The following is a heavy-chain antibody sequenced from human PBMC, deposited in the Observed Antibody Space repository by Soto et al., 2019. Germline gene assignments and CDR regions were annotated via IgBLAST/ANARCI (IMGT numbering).Heavy chain of an antibody. CDR2: ISYTGSS. V-gene: IGHV4-39*01. J-gene: IGHJ6*03. D-gene: IGHD1-1*01. CDR3: VRRRQPNAHWF. Sequence: QLQLQESGPGLVKPSETLSLSCTVSGDSISSDFNYWGWIRQPPGKGQEWIGSISYTGSSYYNLSLESRVTISVDTSKNQLSLKLSSVTAADTAVYYCVRRRQPNAHWFWG. CDR1: GDSISSDFNY.